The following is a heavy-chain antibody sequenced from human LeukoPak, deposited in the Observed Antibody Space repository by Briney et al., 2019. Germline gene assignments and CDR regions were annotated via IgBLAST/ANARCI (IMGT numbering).Heavy chain of an antibody. V-gene: IGHV3-23*01. Sequence: GGSLRLSCEVSGFPFSSHAMSWVRQAPGRGLEWVSGISISSDMTYYADSVQGRFIMSRDNSKNTVFLQMDSLRVEDTAVYYCANEEVPNDYWGRGTLVTVSS. D-gene: IGHD4/OR15-4a*01. J-gene: IGHJ4*02. CDR2: ISISSDMT. CDR1: GFPFSSHA. CDR3: ANEEVPNDY.